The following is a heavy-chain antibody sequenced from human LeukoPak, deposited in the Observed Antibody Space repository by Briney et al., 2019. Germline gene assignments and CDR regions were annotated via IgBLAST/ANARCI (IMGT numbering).Heavy chain of an antibody. CDR1: GGTFSSYA. D-gene: IGHD5-24*01. CDR2: IIPILGIA. J-gene: IGHJ4*02. CDR3: AREDGPRDAYNAVADY. V-gene: IGHV1-69*04. Sequence: ASVKVSCKASGGTFSSYAISWVRQAPGQGLEGMGRIIPILGIANYAQKFQGRVTITADKSTSTAYMELSSLRSEDTAVYYCAREDGPRDAYNAVADYWGQGTLVTVSS.